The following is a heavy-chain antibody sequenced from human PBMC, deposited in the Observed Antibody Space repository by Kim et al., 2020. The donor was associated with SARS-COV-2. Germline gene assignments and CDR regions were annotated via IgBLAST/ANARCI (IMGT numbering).Heavy chain of an antibody. CDR1: GGSISRSGHF. CDR2: TYYAANP. Sequence: SETLSLTCSVSGGSISRSGHFWGWVRQTAEKGLEWVGTTYYAANPYYNPSLKDRVTISVDPSANQFSLRLSSATAADAGVYYCAAVRESNYFYGLGVWG. D-gene: IGHD3-10*01. J-gene: IGHJ6*02. CDR3: AAVRESNYFYGLGV. V-gene: IGHV4-39*07.